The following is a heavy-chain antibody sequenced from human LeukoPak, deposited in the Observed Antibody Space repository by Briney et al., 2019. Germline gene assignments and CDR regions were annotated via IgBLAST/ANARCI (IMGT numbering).Heavy chain of an antibody. CDR3: ARGYCSSNSCTNDY. V-gene: IGHV3-64*01. CDR2: ITSNGGTT. J-gene: IGHJ4*02. D-gene: IGHD2-2*01. CDR1: GFSLSTYD. Sequence: AGGSLRLSCVASGFSLSTYDMYWVRQAPGKGLEYVSAITSNGGTTYYANSVKGRFTISRDNSKNTLYLQMGSLRAEDMAVYYCARGYCSSNSCTNDYWGQGTLVTVSS.